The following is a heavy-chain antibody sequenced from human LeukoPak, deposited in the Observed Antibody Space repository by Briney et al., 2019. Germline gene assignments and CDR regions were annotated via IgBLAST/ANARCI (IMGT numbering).Heavy chain of an antibody. CDR2: IYASGIT. CDR1: GDSISNDKYY. CDR3: ARDYYDITGYYRFDP. Sequence: PSETLSLTCTVSGDSISNDKYYWSWIRQSAGKGLEWIGRIYASGITNYNPSLESRVTISLDTSKNQFSLELSSVTAADTAMYYCARDYYDITGYYRFDPWGQGTLVTVSS. D-gene: IGHD3-22*01. J-gene: IGHJ5*02. V-gene: IGHV4-61*02.